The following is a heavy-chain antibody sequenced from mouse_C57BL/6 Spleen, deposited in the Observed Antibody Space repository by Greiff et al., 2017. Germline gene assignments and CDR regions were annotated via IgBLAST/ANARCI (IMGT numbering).Heavy chain of an antibody. V-gene: IGHV1-19*01. D-gene: IGHD2-4*01. CDR1: GYTFTDYY. CDR3: ASGDYDYVKGAMDY. Sequence: EVQLQQSGPVLVKPGASVKMSCKASGYTFTDYYMNWVKQSHGKSLEWIGVINPYNGGTSYNQKFKGKATLTVDKSSSTAYMELNSLTSEDSAVYYCASGDYDYVKGAMDYWGQGTSVTVSS. CDR2: INPYNGGT. J-gene: IGHJ4*01.